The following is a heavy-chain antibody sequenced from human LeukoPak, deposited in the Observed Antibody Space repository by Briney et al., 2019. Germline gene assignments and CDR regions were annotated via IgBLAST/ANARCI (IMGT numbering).Heavy chain of an antibody. D-gene: IGHD4-17*01. Sequence: GESLKISCKASGYSFTTYWIGWVRQMPGKGLEWMGIIYPGDSDTRYSPSFRGQVTVSVDKSISTAYLQWSSLKASDTAMYYCARTTDYYYGMDVWGQGTTVTVSS. CDR1: GYSFTTYW. CDR2: IYPGDSDT. CDR3: ARTTDYYYGMDV. V-gene: IGHV5-51*01. J-gene: IGHJ6*02.